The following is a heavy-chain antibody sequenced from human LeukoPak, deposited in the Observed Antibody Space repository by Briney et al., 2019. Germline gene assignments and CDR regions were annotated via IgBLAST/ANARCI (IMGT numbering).Heavy chain of an antibody. D-gene: IGHD3-3*01. CDR2: ISYDGSNK. J-gene: IGHJ4*02. V-gene: IGHV3-30-3*01. CDR1: GFTFSSYA. Sequence: PGRSLRLSCAASGFTFSSYAMHWVRQAPGKGLEWVAVISYDGSNKYYADSVKGRFTISRDNSKNTLYLQMNSLRAEDTAVYYCASGWEYYDFWSGFFDWGQGTLVTVSS. CDR3: ASGWEYYDFWSGFFD.